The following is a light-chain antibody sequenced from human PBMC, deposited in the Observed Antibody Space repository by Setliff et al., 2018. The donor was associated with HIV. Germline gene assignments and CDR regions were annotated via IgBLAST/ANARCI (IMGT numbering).Light chain of an antibody. J-gene: IGLJ3*02. Sequence: QPVVTQEPSFAVFPGGTVTLTCGLNSGSVSTTYNPSWYQQTPGQAPRTLIYNTNTRSSGVPDRFSGSILGNKAALTITGAQADDESDYYCMLYVGSDIGVFGGGTKGTV. CDR1: SGSVSTTYN. CDR2: NTN. V-gene: IGLV8-61*01. CDR3: MLYVGSDIGV.